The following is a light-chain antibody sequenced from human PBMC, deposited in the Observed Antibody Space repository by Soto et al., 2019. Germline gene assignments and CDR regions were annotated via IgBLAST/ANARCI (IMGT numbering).Light chain of an antibody. J-gene: IGLJ2*01. CDR2: DDN. CDR3: GTWDSSLSAL. V-gene: IGLV1-51*01. CDR1: SSNIGDYS. Sequence: QSLLTQPPSVSAAPGQRVTISCSGSSSNIGDYSVSWYQQLPGTAPKLLIYDDNKRPSGIPDRFSGSKSGTSATLAITGLQTGDEAHYYCGTWDSSLSALFGGGTKVTVL.